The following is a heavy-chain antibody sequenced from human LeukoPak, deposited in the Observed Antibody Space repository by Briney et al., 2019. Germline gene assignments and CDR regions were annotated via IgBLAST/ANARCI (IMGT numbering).Heavy chain of an antibody. CDR1: GFTFSSYA. Sequence: GGSLRLSCAASGFTFSSYALSWVRQAPGKGLEWVSAISGSGGSTYYADSVKGRFTISRDNAKNSLYLQMNSLRAEDTAVYYCARVRAPYDILTGYYNLDYWGQGTLVTVSS. CDR2: ISGSGGST. V-gene: IGHV3-23*01. J-gene: IGHJ4*02. CDR3: ARVRAPYDILTGYYNLDY. D-gene: IGHD3-9*01.